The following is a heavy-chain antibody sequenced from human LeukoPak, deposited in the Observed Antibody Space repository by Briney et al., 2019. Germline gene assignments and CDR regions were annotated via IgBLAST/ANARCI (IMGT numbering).Heavy chain of an antibody. CDR3: VRTDCGGDCYSRY. V-gene: IGHV3-64D*06. Sequence: PGGSLRLSCSASGFTFSRCGVHWVRPGPGKGLEYVSAINYNGDSTYYVESVKGRFTISRDNSNNTLFLQMSSLRPEDTAVYYCVRTDCGGDCYSRYWGRGTLVIVSS. CDR1: GFTFSRCG. D-gene: IGHD2-21*02. J-gene: IGHJ4*02. CDR2: INYNGDST.